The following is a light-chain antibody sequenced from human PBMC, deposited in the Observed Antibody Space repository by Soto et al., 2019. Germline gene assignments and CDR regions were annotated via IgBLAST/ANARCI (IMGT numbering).Light chain of an antibody. V-gene: IGLV2-8*01. J-gene: IGLJ2*01. CDR2: EVT. CDR3: SSYSDSDNLV. Sequence: QSALTQPPSASGSLGHSVTISCTGTSSDVGGYKYVSWYQQHPGKAPKLMIYEVTQRPSGVPDRFSGSKSGNTASLTVSGLQVEDEADYYCSSYSDSDNLVFGGGTKLTVL. CDR1: SSDVGGYKY.